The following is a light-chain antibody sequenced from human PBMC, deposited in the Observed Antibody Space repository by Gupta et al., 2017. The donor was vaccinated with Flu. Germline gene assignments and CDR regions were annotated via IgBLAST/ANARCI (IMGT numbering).Light chain of an antibody. CDR1: QSVLFRSNNKNY. CDR2: WAS. J-gene: IGKJ4*01. V-gene: IGKV4-1*01. Sequence: DILMTQSPDSLAVSLGERATITCESSQSVLFRSNNKNYLAWYQQKPRQPPKLLISWASTRESGVPERFSGSGSGTDFTLTISSLQAEDVAVYYCQQYYTSPSFGGGTQVEIK. CDR3: QQYYTSPS.